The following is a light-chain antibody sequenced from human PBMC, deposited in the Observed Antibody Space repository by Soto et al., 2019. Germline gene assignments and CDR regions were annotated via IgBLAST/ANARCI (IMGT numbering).Light chain of an antibody. Sequence: EIVLTQSPATLSLSPGERATLSCRASQSVSSYLAWYQQKPGQAPRLLIYGASTRATGSPARFSGSGFGTEFTLNFSSLQSEAFAIYYCQQYNNWPLTVGGGTKVDIK. V-gene: IGKV3-15*01. CDR3: QQYNNWPLT. CDR2: GAS. CDR1: QSVSSY. J-gene: IGKJ4*01.